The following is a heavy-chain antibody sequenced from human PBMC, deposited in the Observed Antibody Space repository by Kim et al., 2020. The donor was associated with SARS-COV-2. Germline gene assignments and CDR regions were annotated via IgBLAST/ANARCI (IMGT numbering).Heavy chain of an antibody. D-gene: IGHD6-13*01. CDR3: VKDRGGLIAAAGTGDY. CDR2: MSGSGGST. Sequence: GGSLRLSCAASGFTFSTYAMSWVRQAPGKGLQWVSVMSGSGGSTYYADSVKGRFTISRDNSRDTLYLQMNSLRAEDTAVYYCVKDRGGLIAAAGTGDYWGQGTLVTVSS. J-gene: IGHJ4*02. V-gene: IGHV3-23*01. CDR1: GFTFSTYA.